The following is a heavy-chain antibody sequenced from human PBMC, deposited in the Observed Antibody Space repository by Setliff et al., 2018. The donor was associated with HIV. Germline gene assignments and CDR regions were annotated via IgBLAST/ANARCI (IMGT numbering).Heavy chain of an antibody. CDR3: ARGRGYDHGYFDS. CDR2: ISSSGTTT. V-gene: IGHV3-11*04. J-gene: IGHJ4*02. Sequence: KPSETLSLTCAVSGGSISSNWWSWVRQAPGKGLEWLSYISSSGTTTYYADSVKGRFAISRDKAKNTLYLQMNSLSADDTAIYYCARGRGYDHGYFDSWGQGTLVTVSS. CDR1: GGSISSNW. D-gene: IGHD5-18*01.